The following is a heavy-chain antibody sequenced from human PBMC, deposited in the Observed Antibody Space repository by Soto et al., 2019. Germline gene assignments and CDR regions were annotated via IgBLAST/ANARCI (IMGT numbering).Heavy chain of an antibody. CDR2: IYPGDSDT. J-gene: IGHJ4*02. CDR3: ARQDKDSGYDYVTYVDY. CDR1: GYSFTSCW. V-gene: IGHV5-51*01. Sequence: SGESLKISCKGSGYSFTSCWIGWVRQMPGKGLEWMGIIYPGDSDTRYSPSFQGQVTISADKSISTAYLQWSSLKASDTAMYYCARQDKDSGYDYVTYVDYWGQGTLVTICS. D-gene: IGHD5-12*01.